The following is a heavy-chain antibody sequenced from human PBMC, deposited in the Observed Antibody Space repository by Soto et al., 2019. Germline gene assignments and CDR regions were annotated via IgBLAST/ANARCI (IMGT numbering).Heavy chain of an antibody. CDR3: AREETAWPLAYGLDV. CDR2: VGTRSDI. V-gene: IGHV3-21*01. CDR1: GVPFIRYS. Sequence: WGALGLCSSDSGVPFIRYSMHWVRQAAGKGLEWVSSVGTRSDIYYADSVKGRFTISRDNAKNSLSLQMNSMTAEDTAVYYCAREETAWPLAYGLDVWGQGTTVTVSS. D-gene: IGHD2-21*02. J-gene: IGHJ6*02.